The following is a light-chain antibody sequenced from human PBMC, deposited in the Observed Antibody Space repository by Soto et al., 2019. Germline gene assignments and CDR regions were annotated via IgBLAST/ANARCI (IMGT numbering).Light chain of an antibody. CDR1: SSNIGSNY. Sequence: QSVLTQPPSASGTPGQRVTISCSGSSSNIGSNYVYWYQQLPGTAPKLLIYRNKQRPSGVPDRFSGSKSGTSAYLAISGLRSEDEADYYCAAWDDSLIGVVFGGGTKLTVL. V-gene: IGLV1-47*01. J-gene: IGLJ2*01. CDR2: RNK. CDR3: AAWDDSLIGVV.